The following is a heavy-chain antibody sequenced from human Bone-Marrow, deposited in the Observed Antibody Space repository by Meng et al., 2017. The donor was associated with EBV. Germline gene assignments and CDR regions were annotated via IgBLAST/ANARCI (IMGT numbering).Heavy chain of an antibody. V-gene: IGHV1-69*01. J-gene: IGHJ4*02. Sequence: QGRLVQFGAEGKKLGSPVKVSCKASGGTLSRDAITGVRQAPGQGLEWMGGIIHIFRTPNYAQKFQGRVTITADESTDTAYMELRSLRSEDTAVYYCARGDGSMVRGYYFDHWGLGTLVTVSS. CDR1: GGTLSRDA. CDR2: IIHIFRTP. CDR3: ARGDGSMVRGYYFDH. D-gene: IGHD3-10*01.